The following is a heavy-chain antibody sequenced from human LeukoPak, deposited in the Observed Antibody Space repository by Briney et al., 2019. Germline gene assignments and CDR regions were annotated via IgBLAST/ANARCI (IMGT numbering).Heavy chain of an antibody. Sequence: GSSVKVSCKASGGTFTGYYMHWVRQAPGQGLEWMGWINPNSGGTNYAQKFQGRVTMTRDTSISTAYMELSRLRSDDTAVYYCARDQGIAAAGTVEDYWGQGTLVTVSS. D-gene: IGHD6-13*01. CDR3: ARDQGIAAAGTVEDY. CDR1: GGTFTGYY. J-gene: IGHJ4*02. V-gene: IGHV1-2*02. CDR2: INPNSGGT.